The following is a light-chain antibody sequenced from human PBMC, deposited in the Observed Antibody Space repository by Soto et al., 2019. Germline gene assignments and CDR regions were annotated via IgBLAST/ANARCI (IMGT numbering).Light chain of an antibody. CDR3: AAWDATLDGYV. CDR2: SYD. V-gene: IGLV1-44*01. J-gene: IGLJ1*01. CDR1: SSNLGDNT. Sequence: QSVLTQPPTASGTPGQRVTIFCSTSSSNLGDNTVNWYQHVPGTAPKLLIYSYDQRPSGVPDRFSGSRSGTSASLAISGLQPEDEADYYCAAWDATLDGYVFGTGTKLTVL.